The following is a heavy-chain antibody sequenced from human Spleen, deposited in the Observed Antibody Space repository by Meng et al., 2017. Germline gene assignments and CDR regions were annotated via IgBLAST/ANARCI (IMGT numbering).Heavy chain of an antibody. CDR1: GGSISSGGYY. Sequence: QVRLQESGPGLVKPSQTLSLTCTVSGGSISSGGYYWSWIRQHPGKGLEWIGYIYYSGSTFYNPSLKSRVTMSVDTSKNQFALQLTSVTAADTAVYYCARDGVGYGSGTNKWFDPWGQGTLVTVSS. D-gene: IGHD3-10*01. CDR2: IYYSGST. J-gene: IGHJ5*02. CDR3: ARDGVGYGSGTNKWFDP. V-gene: IGHV4-31*03.